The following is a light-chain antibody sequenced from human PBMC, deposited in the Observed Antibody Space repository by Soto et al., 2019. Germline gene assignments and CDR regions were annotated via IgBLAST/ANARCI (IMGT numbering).Light chain of an antibody. CDR2: GAS. CDR1: QSVSSKF. V-gene: IGKV3-20*01. J-gene: IGKJ1*01. CDR3: QQYGNSART. Sequence: EIVLTQSPGTLSLSPGERAALSCRVSQSVSSKFLAWYQEKPGQAPRLLIYGASSRATGIPDRFSGSASGTDFSLTVSRLGPEDFAVYYCQQYGNSARTFGQGTKVDIK.